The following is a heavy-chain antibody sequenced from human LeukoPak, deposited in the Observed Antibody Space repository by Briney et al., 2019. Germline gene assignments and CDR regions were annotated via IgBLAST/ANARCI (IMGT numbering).Heavy chain of an antibody. CDR1: GFTFSYFW. J-gene: IGHJ4*02. CDR3: ARDNVGATPFDY. V-gene: IGHV3-7*03. CDR2: TNLGGTER. D-gene: IGHD1-26*01. Sequence: GGSLRLSCAASGFTFSYFWMSWVRQAPGKGLEWVANTNLGGTERHYVDSVKGRFTISRDNARKSLYLQMNSLRDEDTAVYYCARDNVGATPFDYWGQGTLVTVSS.